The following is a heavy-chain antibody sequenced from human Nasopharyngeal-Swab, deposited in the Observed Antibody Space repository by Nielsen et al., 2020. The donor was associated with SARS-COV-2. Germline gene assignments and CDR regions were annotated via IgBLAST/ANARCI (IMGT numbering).Heavy chain of an antibody. CDR2: ISYDGSNK. Sequence: GESLKISCAASGFTFSDYYMAWVRQAPGKGLEWVAVISYDGSNKYYADSVKGRFTISRDNSKNTLYLQMNSLRAEDTAVYYCARDGGSYLDYWGQGTLVTVSS. CDR3: ARDGGSYLDY. D-gene: IGHD1-26*01. V-gene: IGHV3-30*03. J-gene: IGHJ4*02. CDR1: GFTFSDYY.